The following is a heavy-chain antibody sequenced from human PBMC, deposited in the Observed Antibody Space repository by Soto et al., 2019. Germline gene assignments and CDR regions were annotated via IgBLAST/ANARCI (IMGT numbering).Heavy chain of an antibody. V-gene: IGHV3-23*01. J-gene: IGHJ5*02. D-gene: IGHD3-10*01. CDR1: RFTFSTYA. Sequence: EVQLLESGGGWVQPGGSLRLSCAASRFTFSTYAMSWVRQAPGKGLEWVSDISGSGGNTYYADSVKGRFTISRDNSKNTLYLQMNSLRAEDTAVYYCAKSAMVRGGGWFDPWGQGTLVTVSS. CDR3: AKSAMVRGGGWFDP. CDR2: ISGSGGNT.